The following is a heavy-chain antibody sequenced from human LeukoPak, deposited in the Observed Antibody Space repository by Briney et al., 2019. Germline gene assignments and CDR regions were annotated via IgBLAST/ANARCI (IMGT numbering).Heavy chain of an antibody. CDR3: ARGARYYPVDD. D-gene: IGHD3-22*01. J-gene: IGHJ4*02. CDR2: INSDGSST. CDR1: GLTLSNYW. Sequence: GGSLRLSCAASGLTLSNYWMHWVRQAPGKGLVWVSRINSDGSSTSYADSVKGRLTISRDNAKNTLYLQMNSLRAEDTAVYYCARGARYYPVDDWGQATLVTVSS. V-gene: IGHV3-74*01.